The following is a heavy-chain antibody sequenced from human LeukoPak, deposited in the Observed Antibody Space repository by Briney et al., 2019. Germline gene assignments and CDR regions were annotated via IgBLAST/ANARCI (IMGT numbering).Heavy chain of an antibody. CDR1: GFTFSSHS. CDR2: ISSSSSYT. CDR3: ARSYMVGTTTRALDI. V-gene: IGHV3-21*01. J-gene: IGHJ3*02. Sequence: PGGSLRLSCVASGFTFSSHSMNWVRQAPGKGLEWVSSISSSSSYTFYADSVEGRFTISRDNARNSVYLQMNSLRAEDTAVYYCARSYMVGTTTRALDIWGQGTMLTVSS. D-gene: IGHD1-26*01.